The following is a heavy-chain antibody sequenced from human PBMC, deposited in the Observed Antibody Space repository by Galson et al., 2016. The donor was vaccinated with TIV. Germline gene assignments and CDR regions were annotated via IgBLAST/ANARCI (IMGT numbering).Heavy chain of an antibody. D-gene: IGHD3-22*01. CDR2: ISAYNGDT. J-gene: IGHJ6*02. CDR1: GYPFPSYG. Sequence: SVKVSCKASGYPFPSYGFSWVRQAPGQGLEWMGWISAYNGDTNYAQKFQGRVTMTTNASTNTAYMELKSLRSDDSAKYYIASDRGRMTSILVVDYYYGMGVWGQRTTVTVS. CDR3: ASDRGRMTSILVVDYYYGMGV. V-gene: IGHV1-18*04.